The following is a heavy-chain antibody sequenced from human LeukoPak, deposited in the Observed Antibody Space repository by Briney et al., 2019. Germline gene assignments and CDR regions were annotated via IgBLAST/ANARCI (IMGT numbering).Heavy chain of an antibody. V-gene: IGHV3-21*01. Sequence: GGSLRLSCAASGFTFSSYSMNWVRQAPGKGLEWVSFISSSSSYIYYADSVKGRFTISRDNAKNSLYLQMNSLRAEDTAVHYCARDGEYYYDSSGYYFDYWGQGTLVTVSS. J-gene: IGHJ4*02. CDR3: ARDGEYYYDSSGYYFDY. CDR2: ISSSSSYI. CDR1: GFTFSSYS. D-gene: IGHD3-22*01.